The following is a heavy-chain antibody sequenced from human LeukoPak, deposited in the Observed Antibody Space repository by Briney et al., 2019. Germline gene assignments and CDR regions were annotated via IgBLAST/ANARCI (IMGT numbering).Heavy chain of an antibody. CDR1: GGSISSYY. CDR3: ALSGDSGYDPVTFDY. CDR2: IYYSGST. Sequence: PSETLSLTCTVSGGSISSYYWSWIRQPPGKGLEWIGYIYYSGSTNYNPSLKSRVTISVDTSKNQFSLKLSSVTAADTAVYYCALSGDSGYDPVTFDYWGQGTLVTVSS. J-gene: IGHJ4*02. D-gene: IGHD5-12*01. V-gene: IGHV4-59*01.